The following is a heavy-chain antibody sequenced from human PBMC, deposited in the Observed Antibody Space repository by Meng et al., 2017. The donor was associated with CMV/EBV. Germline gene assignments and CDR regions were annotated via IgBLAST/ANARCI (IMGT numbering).Heavy chain of an antibody. V-gene: IGHV1-69*12. D-gene: IGHD2-15*01. Sequence: QFQLVHDGGGVKKPGASVKVSCKASGGTFSSYAISWERKAPGQGLEWMGGIIPIFGTANYAQKFQGRVTITADESTSTAYMELSSLRSEDTAVYYCARVCGGSCFDYWGQGTLVTVSS. CDR3: ARVCGGSCFDY. CDR2: IIPIFGTA. CDR1: GGTFSSYA. J-gene: IGHJ4*02.